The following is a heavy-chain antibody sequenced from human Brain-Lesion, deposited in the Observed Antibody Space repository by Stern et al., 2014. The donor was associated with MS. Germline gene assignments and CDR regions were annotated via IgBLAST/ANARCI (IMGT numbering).Heavy chain of an antibody. CDR3: ARGESSRYYYYFDY. Sequence: QLQLQESGPGLVKPSQTLSLTCNVSGDSISSGDNYRSWIRQSPGKGLEWIGYIYYIGSTFYNPSLKSRVTISVDTSQNQFSLRLSSVTAADTAVYYCARGESSRYYYYFDYWGQGTLVTVSS. CDR2: IYYIGST. CDR1: GDSISSGDNY. D-gene: IGHD3-22*01. J-gene: IGHJ4*02. V-gene: IGHV4-30-4*01.